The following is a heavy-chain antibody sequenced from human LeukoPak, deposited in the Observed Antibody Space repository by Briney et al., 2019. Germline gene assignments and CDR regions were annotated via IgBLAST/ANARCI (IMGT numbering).Heavy chain of an antibody. V-gene: IGHV1-24*01. CDR3: ARDGHRMYYYGSSDYRFDY. CDR1: GYTLTELS. D-gene: IGHD3-22*01. CDR2: FDPEDGET. Sequence: VASVKVSCKVSGYTLTELSMHWVRQAPGKGLEWMGGFDPEDGETIYAQKFQGRVTMTEDTSTDTAYMELSSLRSDDTAVYYCARDGHRMYYYGSSDYRFDYWGQGTLVTVSS. J-gene: IGHJ4*02.